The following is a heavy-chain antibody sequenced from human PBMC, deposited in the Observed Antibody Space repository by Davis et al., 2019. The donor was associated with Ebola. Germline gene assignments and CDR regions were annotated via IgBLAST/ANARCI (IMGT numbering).Heavy chain of an antibody. CDR1: AFSFSDYY. D-gene: IGHD5-12*01. CDR3: ARATSGYDVNYYYYYGMDV. V-gene: IGHV3-11*01. J-gene: IGHJ6*01. Sequence: PGGSLRLSCAASAFSFSDYYISWIRQAPGKGLEWVSYISSSGSTIYYADSVKGRFTISRDNAKNSLYLQMNSLRAEDTAVYYCARATSGYDVNYYYYYGMDVWGQGTTVNVSS. CDR2: ISSSGSTI.